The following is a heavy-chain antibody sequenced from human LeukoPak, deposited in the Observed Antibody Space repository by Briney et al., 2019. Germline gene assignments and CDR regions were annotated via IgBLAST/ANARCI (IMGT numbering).Heavy chain of an antibody. CDR1: GYTFTSYY. D-gene: IGHD5-18*01. V-gene: IGHV1-46*01. CDR2: INPSGGST. J-gene: IGHJ6*04. CDR3: ARTESERENTAMVDYYYYGMDV. Sequence: ASVKVSCKASGYTFTSYYMHWVRQAPGQGLEWMGIINPSGGSTSYAQKFQGRVTMTRDTSTSTVYMELSSLRSEDTAVYYCARTESERENTAMVDYYYYGMDVWGKGTTVTVSS.